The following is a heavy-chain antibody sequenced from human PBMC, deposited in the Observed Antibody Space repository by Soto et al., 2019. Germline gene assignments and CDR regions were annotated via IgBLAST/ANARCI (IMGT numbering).Heavy chain of an antibody. J-gene: IGHJ6*02. V-gene: IGHV3-23*01. Sequence: GSLRLSCAASGFTFSSHGMRWFRQAPLPVLAWVSSISHSGNTYYSYSVKGRFTISRDTSKNTLYLQMYSLRSEDTATYYCAKLLHNPYYNVMDVWGQGTTVPVSS. D-gene: IGHD1-1*01. CDR3: AKLLHNPYYNVMDV. CDR2: ISHSGNT. CDR1: GFTFSSHG.